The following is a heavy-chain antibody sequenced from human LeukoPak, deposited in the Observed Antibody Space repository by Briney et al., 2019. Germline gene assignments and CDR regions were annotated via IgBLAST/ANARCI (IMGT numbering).Heavy chain of an antibody. V-gene: IGHV5-51*01. CDR1: GCLFTSYW. Sequence: GGSLEIPFKGSGCLFTSYWLGRVRPVPGKGLEWMGIIYPGDSDTRYSPSFQGQVTISADNSISPAYLQWSSLKASDPAMYYCARQVHTAMVLDYWGQGTLVTVSS. CDR2: IYPGDSDT. J-gene: IGHJ4*02. D-gene: IGHD5-18*01. CDR3: ARQVHTAMVLDY.